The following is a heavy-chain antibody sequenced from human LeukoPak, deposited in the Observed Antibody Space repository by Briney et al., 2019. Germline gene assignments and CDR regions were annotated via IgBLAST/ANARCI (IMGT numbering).Heavy chain of an antibody. CDR1: GYTFTSYG. CDR3: ATSVTTPFDY. J-gene: IGHJ4*02. Sequence: ASVKVSCKASGYTFTSYGISWVRQAPGQGLEWMGGIIPIFGTANYAQKFQGRVTITADESTSTAYMELSSLRSEDTAVYYCATSVTTPFDYWGQGTLVTVSS. CDR2: IIPIFGTA. V-gene: IGHV1-69*13. D-gene: IGHD4-17*01.